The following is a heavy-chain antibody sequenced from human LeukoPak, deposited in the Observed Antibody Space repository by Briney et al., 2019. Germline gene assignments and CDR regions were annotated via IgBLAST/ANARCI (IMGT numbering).Heavy chain of an antibody. Sequence: SETPSLTCAVYGGSFSGYYWSWIRQPPGKGLEWIGEINHSGSTNYNPSLKSRVTISVDTSKNQFSLKLSSVTAADTAVYYCARGKYGDYDWGQGTLVTVSS. V-gene: IGHV4-34*01. J-gene: IGHJ4*02. D-gene: IGHD4-17*01. CDR3: ARGKYGDYD. CDR2: INHSGST. CDR1: GGSFSGYY.